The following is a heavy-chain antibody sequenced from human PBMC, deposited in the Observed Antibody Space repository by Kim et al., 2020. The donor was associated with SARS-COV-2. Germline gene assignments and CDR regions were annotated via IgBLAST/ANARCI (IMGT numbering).Heavy chain of an antibody. Sequence: GGSLRLSCAASGFTFSTSWMHWVRQAPGKGLVWVSRINTDGTITTYADSVKGRFTISRDNAKNTLYLQMNSLRAEDTAVYYCVSGFFREPSNYYYGVDVWGQGTTVTVSS. CDR1: GFTFSTSW. J-gene: IGHJ6*02. V-gene: IGHV3-74*01. D-gene: IGHD3-10*01. CDR2: INTDGTIT. CDR3: VSGFFREPSNYYYGVDV.